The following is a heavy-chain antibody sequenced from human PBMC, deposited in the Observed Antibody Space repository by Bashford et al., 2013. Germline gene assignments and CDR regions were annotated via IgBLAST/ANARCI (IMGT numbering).Heavy chain of an antibody. Sequence: SETLSLTCTVSGGSISSYYWSWIRQPPGKGLEWIGYIYYSGSTNYNPSLKSRVTISVDTSKNQFSLKLSSVTAADTAVYYCARDTVDTAMAGLYYYYGMDVWGQGTTVTVSS. D-gene: IGHD5-18*01. CDR3: ARDTVDTAMAGLYYYYGMDV. CDR2: IYYSGST. V-gene: IGHV4-59*01. CDR1: GGSISSYY. J-gene: IGHJ6*02.